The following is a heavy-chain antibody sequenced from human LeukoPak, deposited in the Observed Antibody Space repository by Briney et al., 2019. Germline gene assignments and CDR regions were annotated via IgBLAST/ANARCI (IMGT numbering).Heavy chain of an antibody. J-gene: IGHJ4*02. CDR3: AKSLSGGGYYFEY. CDR2: ISDSGGST. Sequence: PGGSLRLSCAASGFTFRDYAMTWVRQAPGKGLEWVSGISDSGGSTYYADSVKGRFTISRDNSKNTLYLQMNSLRAEDTAVYYCAKSLSGGGYYFEYRGQGTLVTVSS. CDR1: GFTFRDYA. D-gene: IGHD3-10*01. V-gene: IGHV3-23*01.